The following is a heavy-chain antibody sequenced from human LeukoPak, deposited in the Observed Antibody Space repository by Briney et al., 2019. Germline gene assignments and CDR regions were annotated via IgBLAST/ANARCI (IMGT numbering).Heavy chain of an antibody. Sequence: PGGSLRLSCAASGFTFSSCGLHWVRQAPGKGLEWVAVISYDGSNKYYADSVKGRFTISRDNSKNTLYLQMNSLRAEDTAVYYCARDGYEFWSGYYHGAYFDYWGQGTLVTVSS. D-gene: IGHD3-3*01. CDR1: GFTFSSCG. J-gene: IGHJ4*02. CDR2: ISYDGSNK. CDR3: ARDGYEFWSGYYHGAYFDY. V-gene: IGHV3-30*03.